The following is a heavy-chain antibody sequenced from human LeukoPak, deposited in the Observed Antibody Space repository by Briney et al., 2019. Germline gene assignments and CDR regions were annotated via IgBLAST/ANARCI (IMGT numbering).Heavy chain of an antibody. J-gene: IGHJ4*02. CDR1: EFTFSSYA. V-gene: IGHV3-23*01. Sequence: GGSLRLSCAASEFTFSSYAMSWVRQAPGKGLEWVSAISGSGGSAYYADSVKGRFTISRDNSKNTLYLQMNSLRAEDTAVYYCARNPPYYYGSGSDIPPYYYFDYWGQGTLVTVSS. CDR3: ARNPPYYYGSGSDIPPYYYFDY. D-gene: IGHD3-10*01. CDR2: ISGSGGSA.